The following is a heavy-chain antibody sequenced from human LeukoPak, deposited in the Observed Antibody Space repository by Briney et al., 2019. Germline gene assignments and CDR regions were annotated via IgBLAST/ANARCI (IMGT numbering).Heavy chain of an antibody. CDR3: ARGRGRYCSGGSCYNDY. J-gene: IGHJ4*02. V-gene: IGHV4-39*07. Sequence: KASETLSLTCTVSGASISSSDYYWGWIRQPPGKGLEWIGTISYRESTYYNPSLKSRVTISVDTSKNQFSLKLSSVTAADTAVYYCARGRGRYCSGGSCYNDYWGRGTLVTVSS. CDR2: ISYREST. D-gene: IGHD2-15*01. CDR1: GASISSSDYY.